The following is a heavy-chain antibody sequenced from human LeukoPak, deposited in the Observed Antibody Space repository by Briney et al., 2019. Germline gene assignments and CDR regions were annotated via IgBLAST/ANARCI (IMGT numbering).Heavy chain of an antibody. CDR3: AKAGAQWELLY. J-gene: IGHJ4*02. Sequence: GGSLRLSCAASGFTFSNHGMNWVRQAPGKGLEWASGISPGGDTPYYADSVRGRFTISRDNSKNTLYLQMNSLRAEDTAVYYCAKAGAQWELLYWGQGTLVTVSS. D-gene: IGHD1-26*01. CDR2: ISPGGDTP. V-gene: IGHV3-23*01. CDR1: GFTFSNHG.